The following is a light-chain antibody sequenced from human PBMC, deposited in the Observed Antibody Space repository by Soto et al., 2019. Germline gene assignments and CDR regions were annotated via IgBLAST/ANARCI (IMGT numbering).Light chain of an antibody. CDR2: DAS. CDR3: QQYDNLPPPGT. J-gene: IGKJ5*01. V-gene: IGKV1-33*01. Sequence: DIQMTQSPSSLSASVGDRVTITCQASQDISNYLNWYQQKPGKAPKLLIYDASNLETGVPSRFSGSGSGTDFTFTISSLQPDCQQYDNLPPPGTFGQGTRLEIK. CDR1: QDISNY.